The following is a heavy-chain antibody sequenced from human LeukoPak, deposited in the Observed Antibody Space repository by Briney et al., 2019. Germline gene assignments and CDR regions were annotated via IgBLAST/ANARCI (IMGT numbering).Heavy chain of an antibody. D-gene: IGHD1-26*01. J-gene: IGHJ4*02. CDR1: GYTFTSYA. V-gene: IGHV1-3*01. Sequence: ASVKVSCKASGYTFTSYAMHWVRQAPGQRLEWMGWINAGNGNTKYSQKSQGRVTITRDTSAGTAYMELSSLRSEDTAVYYCARDPQLWELPDYWGQGTLVTVSS. CDR3: ARDPQLWELPDY. CDR2: INAGNGNT.